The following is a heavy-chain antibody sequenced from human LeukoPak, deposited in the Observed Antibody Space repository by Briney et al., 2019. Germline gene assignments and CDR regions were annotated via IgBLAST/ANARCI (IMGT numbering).Heavy chain of an antibody. V-gene: IGHV3-23*01. CDR3: AKGAPVDDYIWGSYRPTDYFDY. J-gene: IGHJ4*02. CDR2: ISGSGGST. D-gene: IGHD3-16*02. CDR1: GFTFSSYS. Sequence: GGSLRLSCAASGFTFSSYSMNWVRQAPGKGLEWVSAISGSGGSTYYADSVKGRFTISRDNSKNTLYLQMNSLRAEDTAVYYCAKGAPVDDYIWGSYRPTDYFDYWGQGTLVTVSS.